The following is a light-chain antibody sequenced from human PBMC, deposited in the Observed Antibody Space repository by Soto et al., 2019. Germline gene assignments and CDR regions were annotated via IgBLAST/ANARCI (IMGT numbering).Light chain of an antibody. J-gene: IGKJ4*01. CDR3: QQRNTWPLT. Sequence: EIVLTQSPATLSLSPGERATLSCRASQSVFRYLAWYQQKPGQAPRLLIYDASNRATGIPARFSGSGSGTDFTLTISSLEPEDFAVYYCQQRNTWPLTFGGGNKVEIK. CDR1: QSVFRY. CDR2: DAS. V-gene: IGKV3-11*01.